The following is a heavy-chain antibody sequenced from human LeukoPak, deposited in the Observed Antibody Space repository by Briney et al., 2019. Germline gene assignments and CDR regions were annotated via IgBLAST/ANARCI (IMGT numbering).Heavy chain of an antibody. CDR2: MNPNSGNT. J-gene: IGHJ6*03. CDR1: GYTFTSYD. V-gene: IGHV1-8*03. D-gene: IGHD3-10*01. Sequence: RASVKVSCKASGYTFTSYDINWVRQATGQGLEWMGWMNPNSGNTGYAQKFQGRVTITRNTSISTAYMELSSLRPEDTAVYYCARGGSGSYYSHPYYYYYMDVWGKGTTVTVSS. CDR3: ARGGSGSYYSHPYYYYYMDV.